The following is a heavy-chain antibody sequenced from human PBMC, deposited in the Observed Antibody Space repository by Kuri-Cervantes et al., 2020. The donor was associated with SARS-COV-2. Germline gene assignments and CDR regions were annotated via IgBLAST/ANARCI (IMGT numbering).Heavy chain of an antibody. D-gene: IGHD1-1*01. V-gene: IGHV4-39*01. Sequence: SETLSLTCTVSGDSISSSSYYWGWIRQPPGKGLEGIGTIYYSGSTDDNPSLKSRVTISVDTSKNQFSLKLRSVTATDTAVYYCARLFSPWSVVGDYWGQGTLVTVSS. CDR3: ARLFSPWSVVGDY. CDR2: IYYSGST. CDR1: GDSISSSSYY. J-gene: IGHJ4*02.